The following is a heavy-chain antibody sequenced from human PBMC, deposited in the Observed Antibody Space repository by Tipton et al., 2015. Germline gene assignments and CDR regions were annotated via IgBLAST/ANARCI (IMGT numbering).Heavy chain of an antibody. V-gene: IGHV1-69*01. CDR2: IIPISGTA. CDR1: GVTFTNYG. CDR3: ATPLEQQLVGAAGY. J-gene: IGHJ4*02. Sequence: QVQLVQSGADVKKPGSSVKVSCKASGVTFTNYGISWVRQAPGQGLEWMGGIIPISGTAIYAQRFHGRVTITADESTSTAYMELSSLRSEDTAVYYCATPLEQQLVGAAGYWGQGTLVTVSS. D-gene: IGHD6-13*01.